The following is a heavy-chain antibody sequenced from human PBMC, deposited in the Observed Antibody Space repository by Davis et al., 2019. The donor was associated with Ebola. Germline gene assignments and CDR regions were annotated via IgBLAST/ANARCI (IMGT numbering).Heavy chain of an antibody. Sequence: GESLKISCAASGFTFSDYYMSWIRQAPGKGLEWVSYISSSGSTIYYADSVKGRFTIPRDNAKNSLYLQMNSLSAEDTAVYYCARSLVVLPKKSYYYYGMDVWGQGTTVTVSS. CDR2: ISSSGSTI. CDR3: ARSLVVLPKKSYYYYGMDV. CDR1: GFTFSDYY. V-gene: IGHV3-11*01. J-gene: IGHJ6*02. D-gene: IGHD2-15*01.